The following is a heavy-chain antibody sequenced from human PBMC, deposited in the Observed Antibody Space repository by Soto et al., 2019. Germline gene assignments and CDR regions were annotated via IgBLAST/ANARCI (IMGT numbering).Heavy chain of an antibody. CDR3: AKDSGSGSNAFDI. CDR2: ISGNGGSI. V-gene: IGHV3-23*01. CDR1: GFTFDDYA. J-gene: IGHJ3*02. D-gene: IGHD2-15*01. Sequence: GGSLRLSCVTSGFTFDDYAMHWVRQAPGKGLEWVSGISGNGGSIYYADSVKGRFTISRDNSKNTLYLQMNSLRAEDTAVYYCAKDSGSGSNAFDIWGQGTMVTVSS.